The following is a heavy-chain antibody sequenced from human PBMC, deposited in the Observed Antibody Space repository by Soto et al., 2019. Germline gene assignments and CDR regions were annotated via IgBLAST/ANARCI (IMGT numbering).Heavy chain of an antibody. CDR2: IIPILGIA. CDR3: ASAYYYGSGSYVSDAFDI. CDR1: GGTFSSYT. V-gene: IGHV1-69*02. D-gene: IGHD3-10*01. Sequence: SVKVSCKASGGTFSSYTISWVRQAPGQGLEWMGRIIPILGIANYAQKFQGRVTITADKSTSTAYMELSSLRSEDTAVYYCASAYYYGSGSYVSDAFDIWGQGTMVTVSS. J-gene: IGHJ3*02.